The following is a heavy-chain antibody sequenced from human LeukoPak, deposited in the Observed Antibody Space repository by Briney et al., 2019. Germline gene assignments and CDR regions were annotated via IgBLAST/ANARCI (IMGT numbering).Heavy chain of an antibody. CDR2: INHSGST. CDR1: GGSFSDYY. Sequence: SETLSLTCAVYGGSFSDYYWSWIRQPPGKGLEWIGEINHSGSTNYNPSLKSRVTISVDTSKNQFSLKLSSVTAADTAVYYCARGRVEGGSSGQPQYYFDYWGQGTLVTVSS. V-gene: IGHV4-34*01. D-gene: IGHD3-22*01. J-gene: IGHJ4*02. CDR3: ARGRVEGGSSGQPQYYFDY.